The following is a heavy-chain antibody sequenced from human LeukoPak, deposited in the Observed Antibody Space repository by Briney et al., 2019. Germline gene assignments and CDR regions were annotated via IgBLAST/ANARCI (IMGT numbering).Heavy chain of an antibody. J-gene: IGHJ4*02. D-gene: IGHD6-13*01. CDR1: GFTVSSNY. V-gene: IGHV3-53*01. Sequence: QPGGSLRLSCAASGFTVSSNYMSWVRQAPGEGLEWVSVIYSGGSTYYADSVKGRFTISRDNSKNTLYLQMNSLRAEDTAVYYCARDEGYSSSWSFDYWGQGTLATVSS. CDR2: IYSGGST. CDR3: ARDEGYSSSWSFDY.